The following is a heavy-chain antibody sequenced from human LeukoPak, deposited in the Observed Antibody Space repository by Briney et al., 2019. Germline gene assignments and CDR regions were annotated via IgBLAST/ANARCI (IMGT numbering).Heavy chain of an antibody. CDR1: GFTFSDYY. V-gene: IGHV3-11*01. Sequence: GGSLRLSCAASGFTFSDYYMSWIRQAPGKGLEWVSYISSSGSTIYYADSVKGRFTISRDNAKNSLCLQMNSLRAEDTAVYYCARGAYSYGYCRREILDYYYGMDVWGQGTTVTVSS. D-gene: IGHD5-18*01. CDR2: ISSSGSTI. CDR3: ARGAYSYGYCRREILDYYYGMDV. J-gene: IGHJ6*02.